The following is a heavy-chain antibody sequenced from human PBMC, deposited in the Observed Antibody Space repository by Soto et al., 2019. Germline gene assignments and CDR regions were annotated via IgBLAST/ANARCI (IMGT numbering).Heavy chain of an antibody. V-gene: IGHV3-66*01. D-gene: IGHD3-9*01. CDR3: ARGSVYYDILTGYPPPYNWFDP. CDR1: GFTVSSNY. J-gene: IGHJ5*02. CDR2: IYSGGST. Sequence: SLRLSCAASGFTVSSNYMSWVRQAPGKGLEWVSVIYSGGSTYYADSVKGRFTISRDNSKNTLYLQMNSLRAEDTAVYYCARGSVYYDILTGYPPPYNWFDPWGQGTLVTVSS.